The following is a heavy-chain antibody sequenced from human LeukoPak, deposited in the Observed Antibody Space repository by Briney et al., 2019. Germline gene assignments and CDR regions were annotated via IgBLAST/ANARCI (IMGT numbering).Heavy chain of an antibody. CDR2: ISGSGGST. V-gene: IGHV3-23*01. J-gene: IGHJ6*03. CDR3: AKGGGSSSPEGNYYYYMDV. Sequence: GGSLRLSCAASGFTFSSYAMSWVRQAPGKGLEWVSAISGSGGSTYYADSVKGRFTISRDNSKNTLYLQMNSLRAEDTAVYYCAKGGGSSSPEGNYYYYMDVWGKGTTVTVSS. CDR1: GFTFSSYA. D-gene: IGHD6-6*01.